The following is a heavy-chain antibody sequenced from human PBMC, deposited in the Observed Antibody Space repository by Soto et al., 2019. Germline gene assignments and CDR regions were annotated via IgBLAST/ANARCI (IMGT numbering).Heavy chain of an antibody. J-gene: IGHJ5*02. CDR2: TYFRSRWYN. CDR3: ARVSFDHFVNWFDP. Sequence: PSQTLSLTCAISGVSVSSKTAAWNWIRQSPSRGLEWLGRTYFRSRWYNDYAISVKSRITINPDTSKNQFSLLLNSVTPEDTAVYYCARVSFDHFVNWFDPWGQGTLVTVSS. D-gene: IGHD3-9*01. V-gene: IGHV6-1*01. CDR1: GVSVSSKTAA.